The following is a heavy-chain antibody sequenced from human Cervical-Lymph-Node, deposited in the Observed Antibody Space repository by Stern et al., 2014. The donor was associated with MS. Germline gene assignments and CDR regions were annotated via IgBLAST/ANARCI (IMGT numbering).Heavy chain of an antibody. Sequence: QLVQSGPEVKRPGTSVRVSCKASGFTFLSSAMQWVRQARGQRLEWIGCIVVGKADTRYAQKFHDRDTISRDMSTSTVNMELSSLRSEDTAVYYCAAEGEYIRSGIYHYTGMDVWGQGTTVTVSS. CDR2: IVVGKADT. D-gene: IGHD3-10*01. V-gene: IGHV1-58*02. J-gene: IGHJ6*02. CDR3: AAEGEYIRSGIYHYTGMDV. CDR1: GFTFLSSA.